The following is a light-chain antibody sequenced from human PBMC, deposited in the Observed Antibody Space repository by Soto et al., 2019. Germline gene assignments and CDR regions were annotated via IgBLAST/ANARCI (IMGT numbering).Light chain of an antibody. CDR1: SSDVGGYNY. Sequence: QSALTQPASVSGSPGQSITISCTGTSSDVGGYNYVSWYQQHPGEAPKLMTYDVSNRPSGVSNRFSGSKSGNTASLTISGLQAEDEADYYCSSYTSSSTLVVFGGGTKVTVL. CDR2: DVS. CDR3: SSYTSSSTLVV. J-gene: IGLJ2*01. V-gene: IGLV2-14*01.